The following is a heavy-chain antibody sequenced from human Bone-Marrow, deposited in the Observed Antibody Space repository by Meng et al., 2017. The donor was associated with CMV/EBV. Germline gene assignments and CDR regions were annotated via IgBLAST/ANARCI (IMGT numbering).Heavy chain of an antibody. V-gene: IGHV3-30*04. CDR3: AKGGCGDSYGVGDY. D-gene: IGHD5-18*01. J-gene: IGHJ4*02. CDR1: GFPFSSYA. CDR2: ISYEGNNK. Sequence: GGSLRLSCAASGFPFSSYAMHWVRQAPGKGLEWVAVISYEGNNKYYAESVRGRFTISRDNSKNTLYLQMNSLRAEDTAVYYCAKGGCGDSYGVGDYWGQGTLVTVSS.